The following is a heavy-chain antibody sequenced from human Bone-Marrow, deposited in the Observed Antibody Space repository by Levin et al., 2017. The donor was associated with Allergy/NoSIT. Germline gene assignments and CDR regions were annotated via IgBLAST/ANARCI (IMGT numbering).Heavy chain of an antibody. D-gene: IGHD1-1*01. V-gene: IGHV3-7*01. CDR1: GFTFSGYY. CDR2: INQDGSAT. Sequence: GGSLRLSCAASGFTFSGYYMSWVRQAPGKGLEWVANINQDGSATYYVESVRGRFTISRDNAKNSLSLQMNSLRAEDTAVYFCARWNEPFDYWGQGTLVTVSS. CDR3: ARWNEPFDY. J-gene: IGHJ4*02.